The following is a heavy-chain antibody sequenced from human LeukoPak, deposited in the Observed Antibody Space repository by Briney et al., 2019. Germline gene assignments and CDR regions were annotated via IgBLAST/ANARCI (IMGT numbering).Heavy chain of an antibody. D-gene: IGHD3-10*01. CDR2: IYSGGNT. Sequence: GGSLRLSCAASGFTVSSNYKSWVRQAPGKGLEWVSVIYSGGNTYYADSVKGRFTISRDNSKNTVYFQLDSLRAEDTAVYYCARTIPYGSGRQHPGKYYFDYWGQGTLVTVSS. V-gene: IGHV3-53*01. J-gene: IGHJ4*02. CDR1: GFTVSSNY. CDR3: ARTIPYGSGRQHPGKYYFDY.